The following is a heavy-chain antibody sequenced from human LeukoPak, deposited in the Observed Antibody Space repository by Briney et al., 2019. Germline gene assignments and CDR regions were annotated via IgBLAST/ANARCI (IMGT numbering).Heavy chain of an antibody. Sequence: PGGSLRLSCAAAGFTFSHYAMHWVRQAPGKGLEWVAVIWSDGTNQYYAASVKGRFTISRDDSDKTVYHQMNSLRPEDTGVYYCAKDAERGFDYSNSLEYWGQGTPVTVST. J-gene: IGHJ4*02. CDR1: GFTFSHYA. CDR3: AKDAERGFDYSNSLEY. CDR2: IWSDGTNQ. D-gene: IGHD4-11*01. V-gene: IGHV3-33*06.